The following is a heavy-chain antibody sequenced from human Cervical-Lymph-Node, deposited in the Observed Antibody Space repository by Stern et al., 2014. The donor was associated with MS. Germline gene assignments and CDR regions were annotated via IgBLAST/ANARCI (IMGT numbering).Heavy chain of an antibody. D-gene: IGHD3-10*01. V-gene: IGHV1-69*06. J-gene: IGHJ4*02. CDR1: GGSFANTA. Sequence: QVHLVQSGAEVRKPGSSVKVSCKTSGGSFANTAINWVRQSPGQGLEWMGGIVPLFGTPKYAQKFQDRVTITADKSTTTVHMTLSGLRFEDTALYYCAGERVQQLWFGGGPQPYNFDYWGQGTQVTVSS. CDR3: AGERVQQLWFGGGPQPYNFDY. CDR2: IVPLFGTP.